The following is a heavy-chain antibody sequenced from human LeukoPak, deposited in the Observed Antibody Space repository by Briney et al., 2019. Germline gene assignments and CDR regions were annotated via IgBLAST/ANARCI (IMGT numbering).Heavy chain of an antibody. CDR3: ARDQVWWPLGSLSYYMDV. V-gene: IGHV4-61*02. J-gene: IGHJ6*03. CDR1: GGSISSNNYY. Sequence: SETLSLTCTVSGGSISSNNYYWSWIRQPAGKGLEWIGRIYASGSINYNPSLKSRVTMSVDTSKNQFSLKLSSVTAADTAVYYCARDQVWWPLGSLSYYMDVWGKGTTVTVSS. D-gene: IGHD4/OR15-4a*01. CDR2: IYASGSI.